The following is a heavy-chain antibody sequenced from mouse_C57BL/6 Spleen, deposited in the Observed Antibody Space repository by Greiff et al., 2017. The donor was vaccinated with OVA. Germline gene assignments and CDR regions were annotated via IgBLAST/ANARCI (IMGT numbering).Heavy chain of an antibody. CDR3: ARPGDYDGYYFDY. CDR2: ISSGSSTI. J-gene: IGHJ2*01. Sequence: DVMLVESGGGLVKPGGSLKLSCAASGFTFSDYGMHWVRQAPEKGLEWVAYISSGSSTIYYADTVKGRFTISRDNAKNTLFLQMTSLRSEDTAMYYCARPGDYDGYYFDYWGQGTTLTVSS. D-gene: IGHD2-4*01. V-gene: IGHV5-17*01. CDR1: GFTFSDYG.